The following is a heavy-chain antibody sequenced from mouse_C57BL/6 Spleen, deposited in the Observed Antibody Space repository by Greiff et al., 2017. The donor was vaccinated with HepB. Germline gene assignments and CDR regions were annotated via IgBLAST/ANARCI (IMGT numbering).Heavy chain of an antibody. CDR3: ARGITTKYYFDY. V-gene: IGHV1-64*01. CDR1: GYTFTSYW. CDR2: IHPNSGST. D-gene: IGHD2-4*01. J-gene: IGHJ2*01. Sequence: QVQLQQPGAELVKPGASVRLSCKASGYTFTSYWLHWVKQRPGQGLEWIGMIHPNSGSTNYNEKFKSKATLTVDKSSSTAYMQLSSLTSEDSAVYYCARGITTKYYFDYWGQGTTLTVSS.